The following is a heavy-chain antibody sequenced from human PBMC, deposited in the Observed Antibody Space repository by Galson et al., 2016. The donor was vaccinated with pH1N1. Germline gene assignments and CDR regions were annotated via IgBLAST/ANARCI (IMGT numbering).Heavy chain of an antibody. CDR2: INNIGSST. CDR3: AREDYYDSSGFGY. V-gene: IGHV3-64*01. Sequence: PRLSCAASGFTFRTYAMHWVRQAPGKGLEYVSGINNIGSSTYYASSFKGRFTISRDNSKNTLYLQMGSLRAEDMAVYYCAREDYYDSSGFGYWGQGTLVTVSS. D-gene: IGHD3-22*01. J-gene: IGHJ4*02. CDR1: GFTFRTYA.